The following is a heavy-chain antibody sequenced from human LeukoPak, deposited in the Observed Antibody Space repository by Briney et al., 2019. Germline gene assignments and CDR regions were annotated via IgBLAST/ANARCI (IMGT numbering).Heavy chain of an antibody. V-gene: IGHV4-39*07. D-gene: IGHD3-10*01. Sequence: PSETLSLTCTVSGGSISSSSYYWGWIRQPPGKGLEWIGSIYYSGSTYYNPSLKSRVTISVDTSKNQFSLQLTSVTAAGTAVYYCARDDYRGVTNFDPWGQGTLVTVSS. J-gene: IGHJ5*02. CDR1: GGSISSSSYY. CDR2: IYYSGST. CDR3: ARDDYRGVTNFDP.